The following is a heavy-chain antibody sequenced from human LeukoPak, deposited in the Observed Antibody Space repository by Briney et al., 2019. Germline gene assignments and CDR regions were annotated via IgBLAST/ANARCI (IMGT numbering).Heavy chain of an antibody. V-gene: IGHV3-9*01. D-gene: IGHD3-10*01. CDR2: ISWNSGSI. Sequence: PGGSLRLSCAASGFTFDDYAMHWVRQAPGKGLEWVSGISWNSGSIGYADSVKGRFTISRDNAKNSLYLQMNSLRAEDTAVYYCAREGSGGYFDYWGQGTLVTVSS. CDR3: AREGSGGYFDY. CDR1: GFTFDDYA. J-gene: IGHJ4*02.